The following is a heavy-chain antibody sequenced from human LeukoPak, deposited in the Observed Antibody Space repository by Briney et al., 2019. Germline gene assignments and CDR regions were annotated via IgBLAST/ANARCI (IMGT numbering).Heavy chain of an antibody. J-gene: IGHJ3*02. V-gene: IGHV4-59*01. CDR2: IYYSGST. D-gene: IGHD3-16*02. CDR3: ARERLGELSDAFDI. Sequence: SETLSLTCTVSGGSISSYYWSWIRQPPGKGLEWIGYIYYSGSTNYNPSLKSRVTISVDTSKNQFSLKLSSVTAADTAVYYCARERLGELSDAFDIWGQGAMVTVSS. CDR1: GGSISSYY.